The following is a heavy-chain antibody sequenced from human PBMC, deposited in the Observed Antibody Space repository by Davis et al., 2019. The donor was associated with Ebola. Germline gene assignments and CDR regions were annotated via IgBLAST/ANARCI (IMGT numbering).Heavy chain of an antibody. Sequence: GESLKISCLASGFTFSRSWMHWVRQAPGKGLVWVSSLSSDGRTTKYADSVKGRFTISRDNAKNTLYLQMNSLRAEDTAVYYCAKGTTVTTLGWFDPWGQGTLVTVSS. J-gene: IGHJ5*02. V-gene: IGHV3-74*03. CDR2: LSSDGRTT. D-gene: IGHD4-17*01. CDR3: AKGTTVTTLGWFDP. CDR1: GFTFSRSW.